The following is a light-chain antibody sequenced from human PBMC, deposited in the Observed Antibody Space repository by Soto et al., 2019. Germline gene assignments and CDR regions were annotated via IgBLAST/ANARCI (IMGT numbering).Light chain of an antibody. CDR2: SNN. CDR3: AAWDDSLNIYV. J-gene: IGLJ1*01. V-gene: IGLV1-44*01. Sequence: QSVLTQPPSASATPGQRVTISCSGRSSDVGSNTVNWYQQFPGAAPKLLIYSNNQRPSGVPDRFSGSKSGTSASLAISGLRSEDEADYYCAAWDDSLNIYVFGTGTKVPS. CDR1: SSDVGSNT.